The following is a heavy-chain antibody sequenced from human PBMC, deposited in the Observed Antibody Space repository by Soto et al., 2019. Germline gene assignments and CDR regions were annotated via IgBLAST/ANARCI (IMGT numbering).Heavy chain of an antibody. V-gene: IGHV3-23*01. J-gene: IGHJ6*02. CDR2: ISGSGGST. Sequence: EVQLLESGGGLVQPGGSLRLSCAASEFTFSSYAMSWVRQAPGKGLEWVSAISGSGGSTYYADSVKGRFTISRDNSKNTLYLQMNSLRAEDTAVYYCAKDRNERSYDILTGYYYYYYGMDVWGQGTTVTVSS. CDR3: AKDRNERSYDILTGYYYYYYGMDV. CDR1: EFTFSSYA. D-gene: IGHD3-9*01.